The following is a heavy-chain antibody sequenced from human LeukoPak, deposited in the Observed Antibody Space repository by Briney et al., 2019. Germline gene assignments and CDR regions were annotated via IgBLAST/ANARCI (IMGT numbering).Heavy chain of an antibody. V-gene: IGHV1-46*01. Sequence: ASVKVSCKASGYTFTSYYMHWVRQAPGQGLEWMGIINPSGGSTSYAQKFQGRVTMTRDTSTSTVYMELSSLRSEDTAVYYCARETLGYDFWSGYPDRIDYWGQGTLVTVSS. CDR2: INPSGGST. D-gene: IGHD3-3*01. CDR1: GYTFTSYY. CDR3: ARETLGYDFWSGYPDRIDY. J-gene: IGHJ4*02.